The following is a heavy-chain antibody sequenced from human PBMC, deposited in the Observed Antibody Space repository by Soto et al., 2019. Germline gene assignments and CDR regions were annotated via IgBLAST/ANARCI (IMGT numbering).Heavy chain of an antibody. CDR3: ARDASQYYYDSSGYYR. Sequence: QVQLVQSGAEVKKPGSSVKVSCKASGGTFSSYTISWVRQAPGQGLEWMGGIIPIFGTANYAQKFQGRVTITADESTSTAYMELSSLRSEDTAVYYCARDASQYYYDSSGYYRWGQGTLVTVSS. J-gene: IGHJ4*02. D-gene: IGHD3-22*01. V-gene: IGHV1-69*01. CDR1: GGTFSSYT. CDR2: IIPIFGTA.